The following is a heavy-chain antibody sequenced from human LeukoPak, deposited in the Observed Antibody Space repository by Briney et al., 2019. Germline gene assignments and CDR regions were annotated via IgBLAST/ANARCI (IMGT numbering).Heavy chain of an antibody. CDR3: AKDPRVVNPNYYYMDV. D-gene: IGHD3-3*01. CDR2: IRYDGSNK. Sequence: GGSLRLSCAASGFTFSSYGMHWVRQAPGKGLEWVAFIRYDGSNKYYADSVKGRFTISRDNSKNTLYLQMNSLRAEDTAVYYCAKDPRVVNPNYYYMDVWGKGTTVTVSS. CDR1: GFTFSSYG. V-gene: IGHV3-30*02. J-gene: IGHJ6*03.